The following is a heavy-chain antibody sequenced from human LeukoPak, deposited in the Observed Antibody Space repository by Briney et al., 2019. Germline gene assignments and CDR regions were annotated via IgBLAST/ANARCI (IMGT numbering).Heavy chain of an antibody. CDR3: ARDGGGDGFGWAFDS. J-gene: IGHJ4*02. D-gene: IGHD3-16*01. V-gene: IGHV1-46*01. CDR2: IRPSGGNT. Sequence: ASVKVSCKASGYTFTNYYIDWVRQAPGQGLEGMGVIRPSGGNTDYAQKFQGRLTMTRDTSTSTVYMELSSLRSEDTAMYYCARDGGGDGFGWAFDSWGQGTLVTVSS. CDR1: GYTFTNYY.